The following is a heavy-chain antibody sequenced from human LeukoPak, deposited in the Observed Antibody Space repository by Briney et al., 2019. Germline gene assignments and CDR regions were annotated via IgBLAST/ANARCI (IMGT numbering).Heavy chain of an antibody. Sequence: PSETLSLTCSVSGDSLSNFYWSWIRQPPGKGLEWIGYIYYSGSTNYNPSLKSRVIISVDTSKNQFSLKLSSVTAADTAVYYCARHEDTAMVVSPFDYWGQGTLVTVSS. V-gene: IGHV4-59*01. J-gene: IGHJ4*02. CDR3: ARHEDTAMVVSPFDY. CDR2: IYYSGST. CDR1: GDSLSNFY. D-gene: IGHD5-18*01.